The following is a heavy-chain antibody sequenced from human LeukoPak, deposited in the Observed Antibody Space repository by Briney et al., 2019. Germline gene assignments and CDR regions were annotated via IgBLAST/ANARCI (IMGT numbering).Heavy chain of an antibody. CDR2: ISRSGST. CDR1: GGSISSYY. V-gene: IGHV4-59*12. D-gene: IGHD6-6*01. J-gene: IGHJ4*02. Sequence: SETLSLTCIVSGGSISSYYWSWIRQPPGKGLEWIGYISRSGSTNYNPSLKSRVTISVDTSKNQFSLKLSSVTAADTAVYYCARTEYSSRGGYFDYWGQGTLVTVSS. CDR3: ARTEYSSRGGYFDY.